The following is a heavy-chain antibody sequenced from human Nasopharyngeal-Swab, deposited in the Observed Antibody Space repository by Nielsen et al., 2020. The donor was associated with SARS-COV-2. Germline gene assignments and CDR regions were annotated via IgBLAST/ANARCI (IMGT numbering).Heavy chain of an antibody. Sequence: SVKVSCKASGGTFSSYAISWVRQAPGQGLEWMGGIIPIFGTANYAQKFQGRVTITADESTSTAYMELSSLGSEDTAVYYCARFGALRGSGSYYYWGQGTLVTVSS. J-gene: IGHJ4*02. CDR1: GGTFSSYA. CDR3: ARFGALRGSGSYYY. V-gene: IGHV1-69*13. CDR2: IIPIFGTA. D-gene: IGHD3-10*01.